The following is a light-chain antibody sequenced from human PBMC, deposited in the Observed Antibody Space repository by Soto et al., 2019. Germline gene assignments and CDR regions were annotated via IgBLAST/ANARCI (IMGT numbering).Light chain of an antibody. CDR3: QQLYRYPIT. CDR2: SAS. Sequence: DFRFTQSPSXMXLSAVDRVTIXCRASQGISNSLAWYQQKPGKAPKLLIYSASTLQSGVPSRFSGGFSGTEFTLTISSLQPEDFATYYCQQLYRYPITFGQGTRLE. CDR1: QGISNS. J-gene: IGKJ5*01. V-gene: IGKV1-9*01.